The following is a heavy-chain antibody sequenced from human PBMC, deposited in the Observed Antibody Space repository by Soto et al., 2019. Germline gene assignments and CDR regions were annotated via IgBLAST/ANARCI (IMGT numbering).Heavy chain of an antibody. D-gene: IGHD6-19*01. Sequence: PGGSLRLSCAASGFTFSNNAMHWVRQAPGKGLEWVSGISGTGYGTYYADSVKGRFTISRDSSNNALYLQMNSLRGEDKAIYYCAKARQAQSHYYYGMDVWGQGTPVTVSS. CDR2: ISGTGYGT. CDR3: AKARQAQSHYYYGMDV. J-gene: IGHJ6*02. CDR1: GFTFSNNA. V-gene: IGHV3-23*01.